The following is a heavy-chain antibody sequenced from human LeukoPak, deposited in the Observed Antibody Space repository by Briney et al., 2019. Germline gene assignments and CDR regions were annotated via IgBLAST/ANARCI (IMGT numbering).Heavy chain of an antibody. D-gene: IGHD7-27*01. J-gene: IGHJ6*02. Sequence: PGGSLRLSCAASGFTFSSYSMNWVRQAPGKGLEWVSSISSSSSYIYYADSVKGRFTISRDNAKNTLYLQMNSLRAEDTAVYYCARALPGYYGMDVWGQGTTVTVSS. CDR3: ARALPGYYGMDV. V-gene: IGHV3-21*01. CDR1: GFTFSSYS. CDR2: ISSSSSYI.